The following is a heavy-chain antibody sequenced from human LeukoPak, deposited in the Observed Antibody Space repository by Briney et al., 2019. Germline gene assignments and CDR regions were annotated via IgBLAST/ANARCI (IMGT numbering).Heavy chain of an antibody. Sequence: PSETLSLTCTVSGDSISSGDYYWSWIRQPAGKGLEWIGRISSSGSTNYNPSLKSRVTISVDTSKNQFSLKLSSVTAADTAVYYCARGVEMATIPTTFDYWGQGTLVTVSS. J-gene: IGHJ4*02. D-gene: IGHD5-24*01. V-gene: IGHV4-61*02. CDR1: GDSISSGDYY. CDR3: ARGVEMATIPTTFDY. CDR2: ISSSGST.